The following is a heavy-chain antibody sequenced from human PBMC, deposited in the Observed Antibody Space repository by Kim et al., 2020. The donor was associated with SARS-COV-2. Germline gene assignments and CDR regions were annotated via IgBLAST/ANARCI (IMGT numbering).Heavy chain of an antibody. CDR3: AKSGPKTERNEDFIFDY. CDR1: GFTFDDYT. J-gene: IGHJ4*02. Sequence: GGSLRLSCAASGFTFDDYTMHWVRQAPGKGLEWVSLISWDGGSTYYADSVKGRFTISRDNSKNSLYLQMNSLRTEDTALYYCAKSGPKTERNEDFIFDYWGQGTLVTVSS. V-gene: IGHV3-43*01. CDR2: ISWDGGST. D-gene: IGHD1-1*01.